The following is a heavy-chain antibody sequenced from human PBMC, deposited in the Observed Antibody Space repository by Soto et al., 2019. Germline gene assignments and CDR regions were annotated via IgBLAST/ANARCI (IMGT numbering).Heavy chain of an antibody. D-gene: IGHD2-21*01. CDR2: ISYEGSNK. J-gene: IGHJ6*02. CDR3: ARVKPGNNLYSFNGLDV. V-gene: IGHV3-30-3*01. Sequence: GGSLRLSCAASGFNFGIYAIHWVRQAPGKGLEWVALISYEGSNKYYADSVKGRFTISRDNSKSTLFLQMDILRLEDTAVYYCARVKPGNNLYSFNGLDVWGQGTSVTVSS. CDR1: GFNFGIYA.